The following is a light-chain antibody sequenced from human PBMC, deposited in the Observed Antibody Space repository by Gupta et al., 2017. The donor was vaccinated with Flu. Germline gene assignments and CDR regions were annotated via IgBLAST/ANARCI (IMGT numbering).Light chain of an antibody. V-gene: IGLV6-57*01. CDR2: EHD. Sequence: FMLTQPHSVSESPGKPVTISCTRSSGSIASNYVQWYQQRPGSSPTTVIYEHDRRPSGVPDRVSGSIDSSSNAASLTISGLKTEDEADYYCQSDENNNPVVFGGGTKRTVL. CDR3: QSDENNNPVV. J-gene: IGLJ2*01. CDR1: SGSIASNY.